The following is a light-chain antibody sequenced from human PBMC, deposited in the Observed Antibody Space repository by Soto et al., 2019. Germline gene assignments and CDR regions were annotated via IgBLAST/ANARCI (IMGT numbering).Light chain of an antibody. CDR3: QHYGRSPIT. CDR1: QSVSSSY. J-gene: IGKJ5*01. V-gene: IGKV3-20*01. Sequence: EIVLTQSPGTLSLSPGERATLSCRASQSVSSSYLAWYQQKPGQAPRLLIYGASSRATGIPDRFSGSGSGTDFTLTISRLEPEDSALYYCQHYGRSPITFGQGTRLEIK. CDR2: GAS.